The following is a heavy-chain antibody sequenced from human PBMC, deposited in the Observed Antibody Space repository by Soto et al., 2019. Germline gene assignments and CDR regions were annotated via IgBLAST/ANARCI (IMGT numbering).Heavy chain of an antibody. CDR2: IKSGEIGI. Sequence: PGGSLRLSCAASGFIFSNYWMHWVRQAPGKGLVWVSRIKSGEIGISYADSVKGRFTISRDNAKNTLYLQMNSLRVEDTAVYYCARGGADILTGPLDYWGQGTLVTVSS. CDR1: GFIFSNYW. CDR3: ARGGADILTGPLDY. V-gene: IGHV3-74*01. D-gene: IGHD3-9*01. J-gene: IGHJ4*02.